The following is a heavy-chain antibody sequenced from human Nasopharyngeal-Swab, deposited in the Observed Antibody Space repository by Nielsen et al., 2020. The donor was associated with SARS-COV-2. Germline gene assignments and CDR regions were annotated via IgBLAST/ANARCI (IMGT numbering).Heavy chain of an antibody. CDR3: ARDLGENSSIDY. D-gene: IGHD3-16*01. Sequence: IRQPPGKGLEWVGLIWYAGSNKYYADSVKCRFTIYRDSSKNTLYLQMNSLRAEDTAVYYCARDLGENSSIDYWGQGTLVTVSS. J-gene: IGHJ4*02. CDR2: IWYAGSNK. V-gene: IGHV3-33*01.